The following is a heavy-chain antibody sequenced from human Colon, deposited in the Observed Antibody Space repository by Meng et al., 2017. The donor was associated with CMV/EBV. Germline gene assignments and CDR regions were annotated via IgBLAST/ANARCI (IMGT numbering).Heavy chain of an antibody. CDR2: ISFDGNRK. J-gene: IGHJ4*02. CDR3: AKLSGTETFFDF. CDR1: GFTFRDYG. Sequence: GESLKISCAASGFTFRDYGIHWVRQAPGKGLEWIAIISFDGNRKHYADSVKGRFTISRDNEKDSLYLHMNNLGPEDTAFYYCAKLSGTETFFDFWGQGTLVTVSS. D-gene: IGHD2/OR15-2a*01. V-gene: IGHV3-30*18.